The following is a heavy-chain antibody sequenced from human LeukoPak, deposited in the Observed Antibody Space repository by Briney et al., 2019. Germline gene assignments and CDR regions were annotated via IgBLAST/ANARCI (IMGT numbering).Heavy chain of an antibody. CDR2: IFPSGGEI. CDR3: ATYRQVLLPFES. Sequence: GGSLRLSCEASGFTFSTFAMIWVRQPQGQGLEWVSSIFPSGGEIHYADSVRGRFTISRDNSKSTLSLQMNSLRAEDTAIYYCATYRQVLLPFESWGQGTLVTVPS. J-gene: IGHJ4*02. V-gene: IGHV3-23*01. D-gene: IGHD2-8*02. CDR1: GFTFSTFA.